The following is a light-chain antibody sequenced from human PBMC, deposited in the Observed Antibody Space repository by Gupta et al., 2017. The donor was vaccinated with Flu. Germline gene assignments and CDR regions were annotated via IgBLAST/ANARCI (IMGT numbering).Light chain of an antibody. Sequence: QSVLTQPPSASGTPGQRVTISCSGSRSNIGDNTVTWYQPVPGAAPRLLIYLNNQRPSGVSDRFSGSKSGTSASLAISGLQSEDEAEYCCAAWDDSLNGPVFGGGTKLTVL. CDR2: LNN. V-gene: IGLV1-44*01. J-gene: IGLJ2*01. CDR1: RSNIGDNT. CDR3: AAWDDSLNGPV.